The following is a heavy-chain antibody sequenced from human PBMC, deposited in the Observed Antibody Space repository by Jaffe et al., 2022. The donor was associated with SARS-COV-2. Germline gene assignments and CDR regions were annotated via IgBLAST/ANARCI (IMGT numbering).Heavy chain of an antibody. V-gene: IGHV4-59*01. J-gene: IGHJ4*02. CDR2: VFYSGAT. D-gene: IGHD3-10*01. Sequence: QVQLQESGPGLVKPSETLSLTCTVSGGSISSYHWTWIRQPPGKGLEWIGYVFYSGATNYNPSLKSRVTISVDTSKSQFFLNLNSVTAADTAMYYCAGRGSTISSYLGSLDYWGQGTLVTVSS. CDR3: AGRGSTISSYLGSLDY. CDR1: GGSISSYH.